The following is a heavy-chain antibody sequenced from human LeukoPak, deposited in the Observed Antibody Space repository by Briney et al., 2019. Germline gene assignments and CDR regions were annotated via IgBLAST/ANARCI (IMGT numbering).Heavy chain of an antibody. D-gene: IGHD2-8*01. V-gene: IGHV1-69*04. CDR2: IIPILGIA. CDR3: ARVLRGIPYYFDY. J-gene: IGHJ4*02. CDR1: GGTFSSYA. Sequence: SVKVSCKASGGTFSSYAISWVRQAPGQGLEWMGRIIPILGIANYAQKFQGRVTITADKSTSTAYMELSSLRSEDTAVYYCARVLRGIPYYFDYWGQGTLVTVSS.